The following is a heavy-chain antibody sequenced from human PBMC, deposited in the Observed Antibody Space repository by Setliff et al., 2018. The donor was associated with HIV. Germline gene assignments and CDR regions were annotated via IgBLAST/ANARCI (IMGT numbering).Heavy chain of an antibody. V-gene: IGHV3-48*01. CDR3: ASAGGGNSGTRWFDY. Sequence: GSLRLSCAASGFTFSSYAMNWVRQAPGLGLEWLSYIGSDVSIIFYGDSVKGRFTVSRDNAKNSLYLHMNNLRAEDTAVYYCASAGGGNSGTRWFDYWGQGALVTVSS. D-gene: IGHD2-21*02. CDR1: GFTFSSYA. CDR2: IGSDVSII. J-gene: IGHJ4*02.